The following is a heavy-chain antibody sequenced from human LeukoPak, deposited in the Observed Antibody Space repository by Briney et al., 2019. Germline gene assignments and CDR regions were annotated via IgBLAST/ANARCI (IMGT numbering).Heavy chain of an antibody. CDR2: INPNRGAT. Sequence: ASVKVSCNYSGYTFTDYYLHWVRQAPGQGLEWMGWINPNRGATTSAQKFQDRVTMTRDTSISTGFMELNSVRSDDTAVYYCARGYEYGWYHPWGQGILVTVSS. V-gene: IGHV1-2*02. CDR1: GYTFTDYY. CDR3: ARGYEYGWYHP. J-gene: IGHJ5*02. D-gene: IGHD3-16*01.